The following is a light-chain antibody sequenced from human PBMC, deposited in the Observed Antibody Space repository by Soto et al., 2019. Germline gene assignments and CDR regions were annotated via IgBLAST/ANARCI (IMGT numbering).Light chain of an antibody. J-gene: IGLJ2*01. V-gene: IGLV1-44*01. CDR1: ASNIGSNP. Sequence: QSVVTQPPSASGTPGQRVTISCSGSASNIGSNPVNWYQQLPGTAPKLLIYSSSHRPSGVPDRISGSKSGTSASLAISGLQSGDEADYYCAAWDVSLNVVVFGGGTKL. CDR2: SSS. CDR3: AAWDVSLNVVV.